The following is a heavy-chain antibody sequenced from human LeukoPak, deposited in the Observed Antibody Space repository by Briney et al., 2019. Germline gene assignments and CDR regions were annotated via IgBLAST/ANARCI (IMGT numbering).Heavy chain of an antibody. D-gene: IGHD6-25*01. V-gene: IGHV3-30-3*01. Sequence: QTGGSLRLSCAASGFSFSNYWMHWVRQAPDKGLDWVAEISSDGNKEFYADSVKGRFIISRDNSKNTVFLQMNSLRGEDTAVYYCVRDFSGKWSLEYWGQGTLVTVSS. J-gene: IGHJ4*02. CDR3: VRDFSGKWSLEY. CDR1: GFSFSNYW. CDR2: ISSDGNKE.